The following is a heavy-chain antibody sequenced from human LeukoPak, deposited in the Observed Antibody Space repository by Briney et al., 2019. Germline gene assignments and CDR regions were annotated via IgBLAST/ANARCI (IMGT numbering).Heavy chain of an antibody. V-gene: IGHV1-18*01. J-gene: IGHJ4*02. CDR1: GYTFTSYG. Sequence: GASVNVSCKASGYTFTSYGIRWVRQTPGQGLEWMGWISAYNGNTSYAQKLQGRVTMTTDTSTSTAYMELRSLRSDGTAVYYCARDHRRDGYNGDYWGQGTLVTVSS. CDR3: ARDHRRDGYNGDY. CDR2: ISAYNGNT. D-gene: IGHD5-24*01.